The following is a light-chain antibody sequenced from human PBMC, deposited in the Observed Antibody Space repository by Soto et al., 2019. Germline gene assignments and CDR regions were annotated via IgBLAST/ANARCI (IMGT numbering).Light chain of an antibody. CDR1: NSDVGGYRY. CDR2: EVS. Sequence: QSALTQPASVSGSPGQSITISCTGTNSDVGGYRYVSWYQQHPGKAPKLIIYEVSNRPSGVSSRFSGSKSGITASLTISGLQAEDEADYYCSSYTATTLLIFGGGTKLTV. V-gene: IGLV2-14*01. CDR3: SSYTATTLLI. J-gene: IGLJ2*01.